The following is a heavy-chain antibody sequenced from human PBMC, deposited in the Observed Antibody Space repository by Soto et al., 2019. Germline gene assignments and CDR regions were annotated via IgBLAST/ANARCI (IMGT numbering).Heavy chain of an antibody. Sequence: QVQLVESGGGVVQPGRSLRLSCAASGFTFSSYGMHWVRQAPGKGLEWVAVISYDGSNKYYADSVKGRFTISRDNSKYTLYLQKNSLRAEDTAVYYCAKEPRIAVAGSLTNYYYYGMDVWGQGTTVTVSS. D-gene: IGHD6-19*01. J-gene: IGHJ6*02. CDR1: GFTFSSYG. CDR2: ISYDGSNK. CDR3: AKEPRIAVAGSLTNYYYYGMDV. V-gene: IGHV3-30*18.